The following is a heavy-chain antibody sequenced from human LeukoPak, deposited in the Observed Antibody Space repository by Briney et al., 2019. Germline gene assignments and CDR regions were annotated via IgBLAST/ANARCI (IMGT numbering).Heavy chain of an antibody. D-gene: IGHD1-26*01. CDR2: INSDGSST. CDR1: GFTFSSYW. CDR3: ASMGTGSYYSGLDY. V-gene: IGHV3-74*01. J-gene: IGHJ4*02. Sequence: GGSLRLSCAASGFTFSSYWMHWVRQAPGKGLVWVSRINSDGSSTSYADSVKGRFTISRDNAKNTLYLQMNSLRAEDTAVYYCASMGTGSYYSGLDYWGQGTLVIVSS.